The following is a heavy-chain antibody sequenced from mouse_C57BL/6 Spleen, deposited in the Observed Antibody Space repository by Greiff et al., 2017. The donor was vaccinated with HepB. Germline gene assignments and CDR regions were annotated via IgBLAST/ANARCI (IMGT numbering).Heavy chain of an antibody. CDR2: IYPGSGST. Sequence: QVQLQQPGAELVKPGASVKMSCKASGYTFTSYWITWVKQRPGQGLEWIGDIYPGSGSTNYNEKFKSKATLTVDTSSSTAYMQLSSLTSEDSAVYYCARREEILRYFDVWGTGTTVTVSS. J-gene: IGHJ1*03. CDR1: GYTFTSYW. V-gene: IGHV1-55*01. CDR3: ARREEILRYFDV. D-gene: IGHD5-1-1*01.